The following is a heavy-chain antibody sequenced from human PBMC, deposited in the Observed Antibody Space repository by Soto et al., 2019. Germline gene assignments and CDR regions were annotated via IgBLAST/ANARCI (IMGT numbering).Heavy chain of an antibody. CDR3: ATWHEREPAYDV. V-gene: IGHV3-53*01. D-gene: IGHD1-1*01. CDR1: GFTISGKKY. CDR2: LYDLDGS. J-gene: IGHJ3*01. Sequence: DVQLVESGGGLIQPGESLRLSCAAFGFTISGKKYVAWVRQAPGKGLEWVSALYDLDGSFYAASVKGRFTTSSDSSKTTVYLQMNDLRPDDTAGHYCATWHEREPAYDVWGQGTTGPVSS.